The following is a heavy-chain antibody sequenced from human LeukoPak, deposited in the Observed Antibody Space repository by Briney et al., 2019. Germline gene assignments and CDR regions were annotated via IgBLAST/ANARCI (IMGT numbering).Heavy chain of an antibody. J-gene: IGHJ4*02. D-gene: IGHD3-22*01. CDR3: ARVRGYYDSSGYDY. Sequence: SETLSLTCTVSGASISSYYWSWIRQPPGKGLEWIGYIYYSGSTNYNPALKSRVTISEDTSNNQISLKLSSVTAADTAVYYCARVRGYYDSSGYDYWGQGTLVTVSS. CDR1: GASISSYY. CDR2: IYYSGST. V-gene: IGHV4-59*01.